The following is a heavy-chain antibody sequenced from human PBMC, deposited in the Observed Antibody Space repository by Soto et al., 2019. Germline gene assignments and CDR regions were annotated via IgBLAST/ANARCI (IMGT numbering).Heavy chain of an antibody. CDR1: GFIFDDYP. CDR3: AKVIIVDTTRITGYHYNGVDV. CDR2: ITWDGGST. Sequence: GGSLRLSCAASGFIFDDYPMHWVCQAPGKGLVWVYLITWDGGSTVYADSVMGRFTISRDNSKNSLYLQMNSLRAEDTALYLCAKVIIVDTTRITGYHYNGVDVWCSVTKVTVAS. D-gene: IGHD5-18*01. V-gene: IGHV3-43D*04. J-gene: IGHJ6*04.